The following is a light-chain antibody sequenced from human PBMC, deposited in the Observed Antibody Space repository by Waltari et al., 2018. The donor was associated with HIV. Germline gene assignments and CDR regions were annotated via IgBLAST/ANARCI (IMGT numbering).Light chain of an antibody. CDR3: ACWDRSGDYIL. Sequence: SSELTQDPAVSVALGQTVKIACLGDSLRKYYSSWYRLRPGQAPPLLVYGKNSRPSGIPDRFSASSSGNRAFLTITGARAEDEADYYCACWDRSGDYILFGGGTSLTGL. V-gene: IGLV3-19*01. CDR1: SLRKYY. J-gene: IGLJ2*01. CDR2: GKN.